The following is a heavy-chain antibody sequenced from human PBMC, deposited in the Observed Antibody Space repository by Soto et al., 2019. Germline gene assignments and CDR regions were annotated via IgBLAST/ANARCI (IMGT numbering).Heavy chain of an antibody. V-gene: IGHV3-30*18. CDR3: AKDRMRAAATLVGYFDY. Sequence: GGSLRLSCAASGFSFSSYGMHWVRQAPGKGLEWVAVISYDGSNKYYADSVKGRFTISRDNSKKTLYLQMNSLRAEDTAVYYCAKDRMRAAATLVGYFDYWGQGTLVTVSS. CDR2: ISYDGSNK. J-gene: IGHJ4*02. D-gene: IGHD6-25*01. CDR1: GFSFSSYG.